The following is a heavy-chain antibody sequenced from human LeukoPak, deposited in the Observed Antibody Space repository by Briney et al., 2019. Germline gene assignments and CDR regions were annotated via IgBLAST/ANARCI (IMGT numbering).Heavy chain of an antibody. D-gene: IGHD3-22*01. Sequence: GGSLRLSCAASGFTFSSYWMSWVRQAPGKGLEWVAFIPYDGSNKNYADSVKGRFTISRDNSKNTVYLQMNSLRPEDTAVYFCAKDRDSTGYYHDYWGQGNLVTVSS. CDR3: AKDRDSTGYYHDY. J-gene: IGHJ4*02. CDR1: GFTFSSYW. CDR2: IPYDGSNK. V-gene: IGHV3-30*02.